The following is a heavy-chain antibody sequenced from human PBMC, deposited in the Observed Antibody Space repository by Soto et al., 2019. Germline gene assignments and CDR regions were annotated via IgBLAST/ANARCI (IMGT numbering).Heavy chain of an antibody. CDR2: INPSGGST. D-gene: IGHD6-13*01. J-gene: IGHJ6*02. Sequence: ASVKVSCKASGYTFTSYYMHWVRQAPGQGLEWMGIINPSGGSTSYAQKFQGRVTMTRGTSTSTIYMELSSLRSEDTAVYYCARLGIAAHLSYYGMDVWGQGTTVTVSS. CDR1: GYTFTSYY. CDR3: ARLGIAAHLSYYGMDV. V-gene: IGHV1-46*01.